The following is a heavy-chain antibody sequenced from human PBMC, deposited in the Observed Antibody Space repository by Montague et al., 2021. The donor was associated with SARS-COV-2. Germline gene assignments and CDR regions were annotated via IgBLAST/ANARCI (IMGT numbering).Heavy chain of an antibody. CDR3: AREGTVPGPRGIYFDD. V-gene: IGHV6-1*01. J-gene: IGHJ4*02. D-gene: IGHD1-1*01. CDR1: GDSVSGHSAA. CDR2: TYYRSKWYT. Sequence: CAISGDSVSGHSAAWNWIRQSPSGGLEWLGRTYYRSKWYTDYAPSVKTRITITPDTSNNQFSLHLNSVTPGDTAVYYCAREGTVPGPRGIYFDDWGQGTLVTVS.